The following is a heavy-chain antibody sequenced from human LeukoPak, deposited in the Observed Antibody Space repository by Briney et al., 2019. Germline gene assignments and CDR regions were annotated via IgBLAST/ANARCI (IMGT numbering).Heavy chain of an antibody. J-gene: IGHJ5*02. CDR2: INHSGST. V-gene: IGHV4-34*01. D-gene: IGHD2-15*01. CDR1: GGSFSGYY. CDR3: ARALGYCSGGSCTRGYNWFDP. Sequence: SETLSLTCAVYGGSFSGYYWSWIRQPPGKGLEWIGEINHSGSTNYNPSLKSRVTISVDTSMNQFSLKPSFVTTADTAVYYCARALGYCSGGSCTRGYNWFDPWGQGTLVTVPS.